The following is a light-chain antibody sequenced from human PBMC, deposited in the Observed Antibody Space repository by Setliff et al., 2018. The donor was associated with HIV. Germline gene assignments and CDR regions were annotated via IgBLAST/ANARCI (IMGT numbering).Light chain of an antibody. Sequence: QSVLAQPASVSASPGQSVSISCTGSGRDLGNFNFVSWYQQYPGDAPQLTIYEISNRPSGVSSRFSGSKSGNTASLTISDLQAEDEADYYCGSCTSTSPCAFGTGTKVTV. CDR1: GRDLGNFNF. CDR3: GSCTSTSPCA. V-gene: IGLV2-14*01. J-gene: IGLJ1*01. CDR2: EIS.